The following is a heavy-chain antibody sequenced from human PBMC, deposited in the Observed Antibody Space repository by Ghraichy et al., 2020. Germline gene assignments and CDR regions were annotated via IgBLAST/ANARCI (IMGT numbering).Heavy chain of an antibody. Sequence: GGSLRLSCAASGFTFSGSAMHWVRQASGKGLEWVGRIRSKANSYATAYAASVKGRFTISRDDSKNTAYLQMNSLKTEDTAVYYCTRHGGIAVAAPLNYYYYGMDVWGQGTTVTVSS. J-gene: IGHJ6*02. CDR1: GFTFSGSA. V-gene: IGHV3-73*01. CDR2: IRSKANSYAT. D-gene: IGHD6-19*01. CDR3: TRHGGIAVAAPLNYYYYGMDV.